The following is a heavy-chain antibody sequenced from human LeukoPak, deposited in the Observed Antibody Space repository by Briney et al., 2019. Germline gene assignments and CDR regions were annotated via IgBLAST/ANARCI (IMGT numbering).Heavy chain of an antibody. V-gene: IGHV3-74*01. D-gene: IGHD3-10*01. CDR1: GFTFSTHW. CDR2: ISPDGSRT. Sequence: GGSLRLSCAASGFTFSTHWMHWVRQTPGKGLVWVSRISPDGSRTAYADSVKGRFTISRDNARDTLYLQLNSLGAEDTAVYYCARVSSLWSFDYWGQGTLVTVSS. J-gene: IGHJ4*02. CDR3: ARVSSLWSFDY.